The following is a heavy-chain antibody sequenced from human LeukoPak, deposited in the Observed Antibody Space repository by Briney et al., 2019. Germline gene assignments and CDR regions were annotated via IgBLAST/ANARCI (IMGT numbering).Heavy chain of an antibody. J-gene: IGHJ4*02. Sequence: PSETLSLTCAVYGGSFSGYYWSWIRQPPGKGLEWIGEINHSGSTNYDPSLKSRVTISVDTSKNQFSLKLSSVTAADTAVYYCARHPGVICYDSSGRCYYFDYWGQGTLVTVSS. CDR1: GGSFSGYY. CDR2: INHSGST. D-gene: IGHD3-22*01. CDR3: ARHPGVICYDSSGRCYYFDY. V-gene: IGHV4-34*01.